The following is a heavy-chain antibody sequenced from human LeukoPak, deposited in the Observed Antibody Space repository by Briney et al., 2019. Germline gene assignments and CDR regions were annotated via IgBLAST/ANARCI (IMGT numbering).Heavy chain of an antibody. Sequence: GGSLRLSCAASGFTFSDYYMSWIRQAPGKGLEWVSYISSSGSTIYYADSVKGRFIISRDNAKNSLYLQMNSLRAEDTAVYYCAREVGARGNYYYYMDVWGKGTTVTVSS. CDR3: AREVGARGNYYYYMDV. CDR2: ISSSGSTI. V-gene: IGHV3-11*04. D-gene: IGHD1-26*01. CDR1: GFTFSDYY. J-gene: IGHJ6*03.